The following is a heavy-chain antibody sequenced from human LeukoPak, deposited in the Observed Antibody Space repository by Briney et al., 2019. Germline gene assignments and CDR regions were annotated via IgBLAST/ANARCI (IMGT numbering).Heavy chain of an antibody. D-gene: IGHD3-22*01. Sequence: SETLSLTCTVSGGSISSYYWSWIRQPPGKGLEWIGYIYYSGSTNYNPSLKSRVTISVDTSKNQFSLKLSSVTAADTAVYYCATETRSSGYSEYFQHWGQGTLVTVSS. V-gene: IGHV4-59*12. CDR2: IYYSGST. CDR3: ATETRSSGYSEYFQH. J-gene: IGHJ1*01. CDR1: GGSISSYY.